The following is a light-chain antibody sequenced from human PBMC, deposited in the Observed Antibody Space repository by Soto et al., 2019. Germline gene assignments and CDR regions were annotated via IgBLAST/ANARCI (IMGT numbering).Light chain of an antibody. CDR1: QRISAF. V-gene: IGKV1-39*01. Sequence: QMNQSPSSVSAFVGESVTITRHASQRISAFLNWYHQKPGKAPKLLIYSASYLQSGVPSNFSGSGSGTDFTLSIVTLQPEDCGTYCCQHSYRLPHTFGEGTKVDIK. CDR3: QHSYRLPHT. CDR2: SAS. J-gene: IGKJ4*01.